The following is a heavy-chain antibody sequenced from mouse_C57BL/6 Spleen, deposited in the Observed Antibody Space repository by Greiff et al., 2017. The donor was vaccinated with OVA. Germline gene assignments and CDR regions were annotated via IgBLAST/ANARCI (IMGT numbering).Heavy chain of an antibody. D-gene: IGHD1-1*01. CDR1: GFTFSSYA. CDR2: ISDGGSYT. Sequence: EVMLVESGGGLVKPGGSLKLSCAASGFTFSSYAMSWVRQTPEKRLEWVATISDGGSYTYYPDNVKGRFTISRDNAKKNLYLQMSHLKSEDTAMYYCARDRDYGSSYGAMDYWGQGTSVTVSS. J-gene: IGHJ4*01. CDR3: ARDRDYGSSYGAMDY. V-gene: IGHV5-4*01.